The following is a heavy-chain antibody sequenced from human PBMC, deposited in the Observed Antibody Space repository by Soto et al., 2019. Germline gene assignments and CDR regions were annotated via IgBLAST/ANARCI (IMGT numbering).Heavy chain of an antibody. J-gene: IGHJ6*03. Sequence: QVQLVQSGAEVKKPGASVKVSCKASGYTFTSYDINWVRQATGQGLEWMGWMNPNSGNTGYAQKFQGRGTMTRNTSISTAYMELSSLRSEDTAVYYCARGGRGQEPTPPHYYYYMDVWGKGTTVTVSS. CDR1: GYTFTSYD. D-gene: IGHD3-10*01. V-gene: IGHV1-8*01. CDR2: MNPNSGNT. CDR3: ARGGRGQEPTPPHYYYYMDV.